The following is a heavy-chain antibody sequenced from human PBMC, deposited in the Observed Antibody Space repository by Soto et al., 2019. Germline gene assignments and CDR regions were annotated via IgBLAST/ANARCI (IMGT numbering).Heavy chain of an antibody. D-gene: IGHD1-26*01. V-gene: IGHV3-74*01. CDR3: ATMAGTYPY. CDR1: GFTFNSYS. CDR2: INPDGSAV. J-gene: IGHJ4*02. Sequence: GGSLRLSCVASGFTFNSYSMNWVRQAPGKGLEWISYINPDGSAVTYADSVKGRFTISRDNAKNIVYLQMSSLRAEDTALYYCATMAGTYPYWGQGTLVTVSS.